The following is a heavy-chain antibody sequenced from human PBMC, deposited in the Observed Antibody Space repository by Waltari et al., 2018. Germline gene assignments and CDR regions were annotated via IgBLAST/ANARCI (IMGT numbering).Heavy chain of an antibody. CDR1: GFTFSSHW. V-gene: IGHV3-7*01. CDR2: IKQDGSEK. J-gene: IGHJ4*02. D-gene: IGHD6-13*01. CDR3: ARNPTLYSSSWYYFDY. Sequence: EVQLVESGGGLVQPGGSLRLSCAASGFTFSSHWMRWVRQAPGKGLEWVANIKQDGSEKYYVDSVKGRFTISRDNAKNSLYLQMNSLRAEDTAVYYCARNPTLYSSSWYYFDYWGQGTLVTVSS.